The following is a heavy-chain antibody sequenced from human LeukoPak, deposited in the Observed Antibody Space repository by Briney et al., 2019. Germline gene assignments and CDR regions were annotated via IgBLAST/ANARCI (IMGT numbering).Heavy chain of an antibody. CDR3: ARVFDILTGYRLDY. J-gene: IGHJ4*02. D-gene: IGHD3-9*01. Sequence: ASVKVSCKASGYTFTSYDINWVRQATGQGLEWMGWMNPNSGNTGYAQKFQGRVTMTRDTSTSTVYMELSSLRSEDTAVYYCARVFDILTGYRLDYWGQGTLVTVSS. CDR2: MNPNSGNT. CDR1: GYTFTSYD. V-gene: IGHV1-8*01.